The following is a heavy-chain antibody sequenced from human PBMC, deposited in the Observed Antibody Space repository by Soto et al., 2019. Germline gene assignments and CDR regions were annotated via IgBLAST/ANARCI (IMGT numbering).Heavy chain of an antibody. J-gene: IGHJ4*02. D-gene: IGHD2-15*01. CDR3: ARDEYCSGGSCYSQPEHSDY. CDR1: GYTFTSYG. Sequence: ASVKVSCKASGYTFTSYGISWVRQAPGQGLEWMGWISAYNGNTNYAQKLQGRVTMTTDTSTSTAYMELRSLRSDDTAVYYCARDEYCSGGSCYSQPEHSDYWGQGTLVTVSS. CDR2: ISAYNGNT. V-gene: IGHV1-18*01.